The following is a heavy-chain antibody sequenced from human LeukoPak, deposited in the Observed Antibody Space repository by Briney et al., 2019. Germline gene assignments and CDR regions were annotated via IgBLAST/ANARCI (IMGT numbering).Heavy chain of an antibody. CDR2: ISSSSSYI. Sequence: PGGSLRLSCAASGFTFGSYSMNWVRQAPGKGLEWVSSISSSSSYIYYADSVKGRFTISRDNAKNSLYLQMNSLRAEDTAVYYCARVGTSSSGWQFDYWGQGTLVTVSS. J-gene: IGHJ4*02. CDR1: GFTFGSYS. V-gene: IGHV3-21*01. D-gene: IGHD6-19*01. CDR3: ARVGTSSSGWQFDY.